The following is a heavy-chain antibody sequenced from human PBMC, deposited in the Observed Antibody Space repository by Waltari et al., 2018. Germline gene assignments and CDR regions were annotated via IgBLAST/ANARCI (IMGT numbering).Heavy chain of an antibody. J-gene: IGHJ4*02. CDR1: GGSFSGYY. V-gene: IGHV4-34*01. D-gene: IGHD6-19*01. CDR2: INHSGST. CDR3: ARESIAVAGSHLDY. Sequence: QVQLQQWGAGLLKPSETLSLTCAVYGGSFSGYYWSWIRQPPGKGLEWIGEINHSGSTNYNPSLKSRVTISVDTSKNQFSLKLSSVTAADTAVYYCARESIAVAGSHLDYWGQGTLVTVSS.